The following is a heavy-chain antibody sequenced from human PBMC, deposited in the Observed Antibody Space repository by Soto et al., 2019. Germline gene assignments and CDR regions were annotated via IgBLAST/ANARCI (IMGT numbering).Heavy chain of an antibody. Sequence: ASVKVSCKASGYPFTSYYVHWVRQAPGQGLEWMGVINPSGGSTNYTQKLQGRITMTKDTSTTIVYMELSSLRSEDTAVYYCARDILNFRGGMGYFFYGMDVWGQGTTVTVSS. V-gene: IGHV1-46*04. CDR3: ARDILNFRGGMGYFFYGMDV. D-gene: IGHD3-10*01. CDR1: GYPFTSYY. CDR2: INPSGGST. J-gene: IGHJ6*02.